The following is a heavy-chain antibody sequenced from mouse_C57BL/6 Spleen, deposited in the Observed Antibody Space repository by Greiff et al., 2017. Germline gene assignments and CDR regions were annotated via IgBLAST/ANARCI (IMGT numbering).Heavy chain of an antibody. CDR1: GYTFTSYW. D-gene: IGHD4-1*01. J-gene: IGHJ4*01. Sequence: QVQLQQPGAELVRPGSSVKLSCKASGYTFTSYWMHWVKQRPIQGLEWIGNIDPTDSETHYNQKFKDKATLTVDKSSSTAYMQLSSLTSEDSAVYYCASWDYAMDYWGQGTSVTVSS. V-gene: IGHV1-52*01. CDR3: ASWDYAMDY. CDR2: IDPTDSET.